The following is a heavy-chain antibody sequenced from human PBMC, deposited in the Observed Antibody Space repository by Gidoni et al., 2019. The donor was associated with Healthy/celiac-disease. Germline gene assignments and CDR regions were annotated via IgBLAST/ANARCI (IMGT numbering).Heavy chain of an antibody. CDR1: GFTFDDYA. Sequence: EVQLVESGGGLVQPGRSLRLSCAASGFTFDDYAMHWVRQAPGKGLEWVSGISWNSGSIGYADSVKSRFTISRDNAKNSLYLQMNSLRAEDTALYYCARTATSELTDYSKFDYWGQGTLVTVSS. J-gene: IGHJ4*02. D-gene: IGHD4-4*01. V-gene: IGHV3-9*01. CDR2: ISWNSGSI. CDR3: ARTATSELTDYSKFDY.